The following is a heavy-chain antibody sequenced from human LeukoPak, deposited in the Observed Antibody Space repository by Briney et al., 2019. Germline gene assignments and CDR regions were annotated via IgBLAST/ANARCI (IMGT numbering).Heavy chain of an antibody. CDR2: INHSGST. J-gene: IGHJ4*02. Sequence: SETLSLTCAVYGGSFSGYYWSWIRQPPGKGLEWIGEINHSGSTNYNPSLKSRVTISVDTSKNQFSLKLSSVTAADTAVYYCARVTNWNYFPVAYYFDYWGQGTLVTVSS. CDR1: GGSFSGYY. D-gene: IGHD1-7*01. V-gene: IGHV4-34*01. CDR3: ARVTNWNYFPVAYYFDY.